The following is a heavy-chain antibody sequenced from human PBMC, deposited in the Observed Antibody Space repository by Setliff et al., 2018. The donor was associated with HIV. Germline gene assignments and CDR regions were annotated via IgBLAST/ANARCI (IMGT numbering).Heavy chain of an antibody. CDR1: SESFTNYY. Sequence: SETLSLTCTVDSESFTNYYWSWIRQPPGKGLEWIGEIDHGGSTRYNPSLKSRITMSVDTSKNQFSLRLSSVTAADTAVYYCTKYASGNWHYGSWGQGTLVTVSS. CDR3: TKYASGNWHYGS. J-gene: IGHJ5*02. CDR2: IDHGGST. D-gene: IGHD3-10*01. V-gene: IGHV4-34*10.